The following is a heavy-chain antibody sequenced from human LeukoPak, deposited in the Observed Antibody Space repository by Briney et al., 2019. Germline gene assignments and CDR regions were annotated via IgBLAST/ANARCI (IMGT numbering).Heavy chain of an antibody. CDR3: AKRGNWGFFDY. J-gene: IGHJ4*02. D-gene: IGHD7-27*01. CDR1: GYSISSNYY. V-gene: IGHV4-38-2*02. CDR2: IYHSGSA. Sequence: PSETLSLTCTVSGYSISSNYYWGWIRQPSGKGLEWIGSIYHSGSAYYNPSLKSRVTILIDTSKNQFSLKLSSVTAADTAVYYCAKRGNWGFFDYWGQGTLVTVSS.